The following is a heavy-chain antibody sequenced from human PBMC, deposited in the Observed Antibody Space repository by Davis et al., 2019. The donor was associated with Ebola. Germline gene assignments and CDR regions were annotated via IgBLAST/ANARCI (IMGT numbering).Heavy chain of an antibody. CDR1: GYSFGGYW. V-gene: IGHV5-51*01. Sequence: GESLKISCRTSGYSFGGYWIGWVRQMPGKGLEWMGIIYPGDSDTRYSPSLQGQVTISADKSISTAYLQWSSLKASDTAMYYCARRVGGYCSSTSCYEVLGWFDPWGQGTLVTVSS. J-gene: IGHJ5*02. D-gene: IGHD2-2*01. CDR3: ARRVGGYCSSTSCYEVLGWFDP. CDR2: IYPGDSDT.